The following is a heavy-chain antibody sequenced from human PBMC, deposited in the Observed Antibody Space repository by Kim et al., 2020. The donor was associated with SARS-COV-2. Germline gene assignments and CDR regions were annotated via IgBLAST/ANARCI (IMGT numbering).Heavy chain of an antibody. Sequence: YAQKFQGRVTITADESTSTAYMELSSLRSEDTAVYYCARVTPAGYYYFDYWGQGTLVTVSS. V-gene: IGHV1-69*01. J-gene: IGHJ4*02. D-gene: IGHD1-1*01. CDR3: ARVTPAGYYYFDY.